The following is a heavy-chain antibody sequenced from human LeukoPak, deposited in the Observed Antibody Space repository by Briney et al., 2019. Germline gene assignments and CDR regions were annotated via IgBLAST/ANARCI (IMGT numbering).Heavy chain of an antibody. CDR1: GYTFTDYY. J-gene: IGHJ4*02. CDR2: INPDSGGT. D-gene: IGHD6-19*01. Sequence: ASVKVSCKTSGYTFTDYYMHWVRQAPGQGLEWMGWINPDSGGTIYAQKFQGGVTMTRETSISTVYMELSRLRSDDTAVYYCARGRSSGPWGELDYWGQGTLVTVSS. V-gene: IGHV1-2*02. CDR3: ARGRSSGPWGELDY.